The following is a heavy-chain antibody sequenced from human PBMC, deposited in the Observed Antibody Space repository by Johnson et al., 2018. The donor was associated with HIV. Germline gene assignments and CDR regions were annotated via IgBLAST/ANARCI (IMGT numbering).Heavy chain of an antibody. Sequence: QVQLVESGGGLVKPGGSLRLSCVASGFTFSDYYMTWIRQAPGKGLEWVSFISSSGSTIYYADSVKGRFTISRDNAKNSLYLQMNSLRPDDAAVYYCAREQVNLWFRASGAAFNIWGQGTMVTVSS. V-gene: IGHV3-11*04. J-gene: IGHJ3*02. CDR2: ISSSGSTI. CDR3: AREQVNLWFRASGAAFNI. CDR1: GFTFSDYY. D-gene: IGHD3-10*01.